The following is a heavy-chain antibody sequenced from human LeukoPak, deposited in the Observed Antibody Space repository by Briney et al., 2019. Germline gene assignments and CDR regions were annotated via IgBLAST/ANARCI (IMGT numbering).Heavy chain of an antibody. D-gene: IGHD5-18*01. Sequence: SETLSLTCTVSGGSISSYYWSWVRQPPGKGLEWVGYIYYSGSTNYNPSLKSRLTISVDTSKNQSSLKLSSVTAADTAVYYCARARFGYSYGPNWFDPWGQGTLVTVSS. CDR2: IYYSGST. V-gene: IGHV4-59*01. J-gene: IGHJ5*02. CDR3: ARARFGYSYGPNWFDP. CDR1: GGSISSYY.